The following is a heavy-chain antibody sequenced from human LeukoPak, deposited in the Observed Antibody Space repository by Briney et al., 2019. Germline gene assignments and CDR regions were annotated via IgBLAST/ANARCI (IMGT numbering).Heavy chain of an antibody. Sequence: GGSLRLSCAASGFTFSSYWMSWVRQAPEKGLEWVANIKQDGSEKYYVDSVKGRFTISRDNAKNSLYLQMNSLRAEDTAVYYCARDTYYFASGTFDYWGQGTLVTVSS. CDR2: IKQDGSEK. CDR1: GFTFSSYW. J-gene: IGHJ4*02. D-gene: IGHD3-10*01. CDR3: ARDTYYFASGTFDY. V-gene: IGHV3-7*03.